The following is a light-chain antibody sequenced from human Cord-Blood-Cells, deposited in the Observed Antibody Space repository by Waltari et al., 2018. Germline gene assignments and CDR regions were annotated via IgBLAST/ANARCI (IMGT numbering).Light chain of an antibody. Sequence: DIVTTQSPDSLAVSRGERATINCKSSQSVLYSSNNKNYLPCYQQKPGQPPKLLIYWASTRESGVPDRFSGSGSGTDFTLTISSLQAEDVAVYYCQQYYSTPPYTFGQGTKLEIK. CDR2: WAS. V-gene: IGKV4-1*01. CDR3: QQYYSTPPYT. CDR1: QSVLYSSNNKNY. J-gene: IGKJ2*01.